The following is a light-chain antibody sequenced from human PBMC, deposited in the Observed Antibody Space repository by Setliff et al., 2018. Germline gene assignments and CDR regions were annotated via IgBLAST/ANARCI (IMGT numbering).Light chain of an antibody. CDR2: DVS. V-gene: IGLV2-14*03. CDR3: SAYTSSSTYV. CDR1: SSDVGAYDL. Sequence: QSVLTQPASVSGSPGQSITIPCSGTSSDVGAYDLVSWYKQHPGKAPKLIISDVSNRPSGVSNRFSGSKSGNTASLTISGLQAEDEADYYCSAYTSSSTYVFGTGTKATV. J-gene: IGLJ1*01.